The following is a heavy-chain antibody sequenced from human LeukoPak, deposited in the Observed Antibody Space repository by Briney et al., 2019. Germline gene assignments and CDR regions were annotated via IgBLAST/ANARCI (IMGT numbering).Heavy chain of an antibody. CDR2: IYTSGST. V-gene: IGHV4-4*07. D-gene: IGHD2-2*02. Sequence: SETLSLTCTVSGGSISSYYWSWIRQPAGKGLEWIGRIYTSGSTNYNPSLKSRVTMSVDTSKNQFSLKLSSVTAADTAVYYCARVYCSSTSCYTGFDFWGQGTLVTVSS. CDR3: ARVYCSSTSCYTGFDF. J-gene: IGHJ4*02. CDR1: GGSISSYY.